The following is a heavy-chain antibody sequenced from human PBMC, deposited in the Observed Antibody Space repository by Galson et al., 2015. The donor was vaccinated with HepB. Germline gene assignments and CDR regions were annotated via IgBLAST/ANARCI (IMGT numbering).Heavy chain of an antibody. V-gene: IGHV4-34*01. CDR3: ARVFLSGSYLYFDS. CDR2: INHSGST. Sequence: ETLSLTCGVYGGSFSPYYWSWIRQPPGKGLEWIGEINHSGSTSYKPSLKSRVTISLDTSKKQFSLKVSSVTAADTAVYYCARVFLSGSYLYFDSWGQGTLVTVSS. D-gene: IGHD1-26*01. J-gene: IGHJ4*02. CDR1: GGSFSPYY.